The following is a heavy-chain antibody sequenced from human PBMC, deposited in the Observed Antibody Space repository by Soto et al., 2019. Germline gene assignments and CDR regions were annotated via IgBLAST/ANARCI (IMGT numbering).Heavy chain of an antibody. J-gene: IGHJ4*02. V-gene: IGHV3-30*18. CDR2: ISYDGSNK. CDR1: GFIFGSYG. CDR3: AKDYSGSYHY. D-gene: IGHD1-26*01. Sequence: GGSLRLSCTASGFIFGSYGMHWVRQAPGKGLEWVAVISYDGSNKYYADSVKGRFTISRDNSKNTLYLQMNSLRAEDTAVYYCAKDYSGSYHYWGQGTLVTVS.